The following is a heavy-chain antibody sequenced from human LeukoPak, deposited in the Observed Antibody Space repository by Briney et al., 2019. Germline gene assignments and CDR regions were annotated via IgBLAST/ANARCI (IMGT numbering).Heavy chain of an antibody. CDR2: INPSGGST. CDR3: AREIGMGAFDYYYYGMDV. V-gene: IGHV1-46*01. D-gene: IGHD3-16*01. Sequence: ASVKVSCKASGYTFTNYHMHWVRQAPGQGLEWMGIINPSGGSTSYAQKFQGRVTMTRDTSTSTVYMELSSLRSEDTAVYYCAREIGMGAFDYYYYGMDVWGQGITVTVSS. CDR1: GYTFTNYH. J-gene: IGHJ6*02.